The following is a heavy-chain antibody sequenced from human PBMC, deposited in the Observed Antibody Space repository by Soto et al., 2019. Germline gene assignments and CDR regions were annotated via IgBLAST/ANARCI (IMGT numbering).Heavy chain of an antibody. V-gene: IGHV3-30*02. CDR3: ATAGVGVPGPFNY. CDR2: IWYDGSNK. J-gene: IGHJ4*02. Sequence: GGSVRLSCAASGVSFSSYGMHWVRQAPGKGLEWVAFIWYDGSNKYYADSVKGRFTISRDNSKNTLYLQMNSLRAEDTVVYYCATAGVGVPGPFNYWGQGT. CDR1: GVSFSSYG. D-gene: IGHD6-19*01.